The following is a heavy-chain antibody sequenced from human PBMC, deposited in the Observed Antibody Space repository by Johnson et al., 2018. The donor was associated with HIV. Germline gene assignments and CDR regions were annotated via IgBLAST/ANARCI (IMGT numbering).Heavy chain of an antibody. CDR2: IYSKTDGGTT. CDR3: TTDQVGRNYGGKYHV. D-gene: IGHD1-7*01. Sequence: VQLVESGGGLVKPGGSLRLSCAASGFTFINAWMSWVRQTPGKGLEWVGRIYSKTDGGTTDYAAPVKGRFTISRDDSKNTLYLQMSSLKTEDTAVYYCTTDQVGRNYGGKYHVWGQGTMVTVSS. CDR1: GFTFINAW. V-gene: IGHV3-15*01. J-gene: IGHJ3*01.